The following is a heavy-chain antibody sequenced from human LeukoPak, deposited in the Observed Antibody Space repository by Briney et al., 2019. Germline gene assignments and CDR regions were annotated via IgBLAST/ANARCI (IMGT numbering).Heavy chain of an antibody. CDR3: ARDRYGDHYYYYGMDV. Sequence: GGSLRLSCAASGFTVSSNYMSWVCQAPGKGLEWVSVIYSGGSTYYADSVKGRFTISRDNSKNTLYPQMNSLRAEDTAVYYCARDRYGDHYYYYGMDVWGQGTTVTVSS. J-gene: IGHJ6*02. D-gene: IGHD4-17*01. V-gene: IGHV3-53*01. CDR2: IYSGGST. CDR1: GFTVSSNY.